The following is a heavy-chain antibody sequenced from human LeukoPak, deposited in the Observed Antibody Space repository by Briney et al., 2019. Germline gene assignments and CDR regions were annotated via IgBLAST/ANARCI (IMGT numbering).Heavy chain of an antibody. Sequence: ASVKVSCKASGYMFTGHYMHWVRQAPGQGLEWMGWINPNSGGTNYAQNFQGRVTMTRDTSISTAYMELSRLRSDDTAVYYCARDERYDSSGYPFDYWGQGTLVTVSS. V-gene: IGHV1-2*02. CDR3: ARDERYDSSGYPFDY. D-gene: IGHD3-22*01. CDR2: INPNSGGT. J-gene: IGHJ4*02. CDR1: GYMFTGHY.